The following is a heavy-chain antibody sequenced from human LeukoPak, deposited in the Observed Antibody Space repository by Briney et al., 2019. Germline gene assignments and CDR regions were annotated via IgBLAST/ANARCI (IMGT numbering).Heavy chain of an antibody. CDR2: FDPEDGEA. J-gene: IGHJ3*02. Sequence: ASVKVSCKVSGYTITELSMHWVRQARGEGLEWMGNFDPEDGEAIYARKFQGRVTMTEDSSTDTAYMELNSLKSEDTAVYYCATPEIPVWELQGNHAFDIWGQGTMVTVSS. CDR1: GYTITELS. CDR3: ATPEIPVWELQGNHAFDI. V-gene: IGHV1-24*01. D-gene: IGHD1-26*01.